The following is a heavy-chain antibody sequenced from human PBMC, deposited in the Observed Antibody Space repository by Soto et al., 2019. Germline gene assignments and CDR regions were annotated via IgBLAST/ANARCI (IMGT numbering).Heavy chain of an antibody. J-gene: IGHJ4*02. V-gene: IGHV4-4*02. CDR1: GGSISSSNW. CDR3: ARVHRTYPRDPYFDY. CDR2: IYHSGST. Sequence: SETLSLTCAVSGGSISSSNWWSWVRQPPGKGLEWIGEIYHSGSTNYNPSLKSRVTISVDKSKNQFSLKLSSVTAADTAVYYCARVHRTYPRDPYFDYWGQGTLVTVSS.